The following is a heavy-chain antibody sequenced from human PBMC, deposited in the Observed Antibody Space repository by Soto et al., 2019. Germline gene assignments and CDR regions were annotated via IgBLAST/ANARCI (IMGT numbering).Heavy chain of an antibody. J-gene: IGHJ4*02. V-gene: IGHV1-69*12. CDR3: AGGGFWGVYYSCFDR. CDR1: GGTISNYA. Sequence: QVQLVQSGAEVKKPGSSVKVSCKTSGGTISNYAISWVRQAPGQGLEWMGGIIPLFGTTNYAQKFQGRVTITGDESRRTAYMERSSLSFEDPAVYYCAGGGFWGVYYSCFDRWGQGTLVPVSS. D-gene: IGHD3-3*01. CDR2: IIPLFGTT.